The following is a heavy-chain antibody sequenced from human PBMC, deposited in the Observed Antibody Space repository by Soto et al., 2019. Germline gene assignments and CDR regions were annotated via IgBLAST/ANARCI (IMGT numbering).Heavy chain of an antibody. CDR1: GYTFTSYG. D-gene: IGHD6-25*01. V-gene: IGHV1-18*01. J-gene: IGHJ5*02. CDR3: VRDASSGYRGWWDP. CDR2: ISPYNGDT. Sequence: QVQMVQSGNEVKKPGASVMVSCKTSGYTFTSYGVSWVRQAPGQGLGWRGLISPYNGDTFYARKLQGRVTVTADRATDTVYMELRSLTSDDAAVYYCVRDASSGYRGWWDPWGQGTLVTVSS.